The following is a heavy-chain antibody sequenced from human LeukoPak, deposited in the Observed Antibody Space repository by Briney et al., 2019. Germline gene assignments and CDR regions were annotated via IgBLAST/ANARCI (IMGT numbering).Heavy chain of an antibody. D-gene: IGHD3-10*01. V-gene: IGHV3-53*01. J-gene: IGHJ6*02. Sequence: GGSLRLSCAASGFTFNNYAMNWVRQAPGKGLEWVSVIYSGGSTYYADSVKGRFTISRDNSKNTLYLQMNSLRAEDTAVYYCARVAYYGSGYGMDVWGRGTTVTVSS. CDR2: IYSGGST. CDR3: ARVAYYGSGYGMDV. CDR1: GFTFNNYA.